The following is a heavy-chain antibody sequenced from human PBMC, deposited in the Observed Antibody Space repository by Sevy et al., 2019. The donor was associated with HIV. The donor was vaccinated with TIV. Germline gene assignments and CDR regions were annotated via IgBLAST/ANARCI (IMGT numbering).Heavy chain of an antibody. CDR1: EITFSTAI. V-gene: IGHV3-30*04. CDR3: AKEVGTSGRCGYFNY. D-gene: IGHD6-19*01. Sequence: GGSLRLSCAASEITFSTAIIHWVRQAPGKGLELVAAISYDESKYYADSVKGRLTISRDSSKNTVYLEMSSLRTEDTAVYYCAKEVGTSGRCGYFNYWGQGTLVTVSS. J-gene: IGHJ4*02. CDR2: ISYDESK.